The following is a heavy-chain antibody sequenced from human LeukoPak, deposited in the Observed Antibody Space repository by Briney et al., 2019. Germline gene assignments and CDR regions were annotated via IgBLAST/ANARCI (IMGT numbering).Heavy chain of an antibody. D-gene: IGHD5-18*01. V-gene: IGHV4-61*01. CDR1: GGSVSSGSYY. CDR3: ARRRYSYGCVDY. CDR2: IYYSGST. J-gene: IGHJ4*02. Sequence: PSETLSPTCTVSGGSVSSGSYYWSWIRQPPGKGLEWIGYIYYSGSTNYNPSLKSRLTISVDTSKNQFSLKLSSVTAAETAVYYCARRRYSYGCVDYWGQGTLVTVSS.